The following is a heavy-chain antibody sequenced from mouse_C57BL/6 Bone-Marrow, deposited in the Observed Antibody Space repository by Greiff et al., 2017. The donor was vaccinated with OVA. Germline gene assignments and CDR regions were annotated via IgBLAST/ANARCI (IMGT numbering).Heavy chain of an antibody. Sequence: VQLQQSGAELVKPGASVKLSCKASGYTFTEYTIHWVKQRSGQGLEWIGWFYPGSGSIKYNEKFKDKATLTADKSSSTVYMELSRLTSEDSAVYFCARHEEDYYGSSPYYFDYWGQGTTLTVSS. V-gene: IGHV1-62-2*01. CDR3: ARHEEDYYGSSPYYFDY. D-gene: IGHD1-1*01. CDR1: GYTFTEYT. J-gene: IGHJ2*01. CDR2: FYPGSGSI.